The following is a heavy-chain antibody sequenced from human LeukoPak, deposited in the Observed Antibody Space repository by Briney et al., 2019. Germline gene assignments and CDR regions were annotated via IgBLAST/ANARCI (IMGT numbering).Heavy chain of an antibody. J-gene: IGHJ5*02. CDR3: AREREIDITGTLFDP. V-gene: IGHV4-61*02. CDR2: IYTSGST. CDR1: GGSISSGSYY. D-gene: IGHD1-20*01. Sequence: PSQTLSLTCTVSGGSISSGSYYWSWIRQPAGKGLEWIGRIYTSGSTNYNPSLKSRVTISVDTSMNQFSLKLSSVTAADTAVYYCAREREIDITGTLFDPWGQGTLVTVSS.